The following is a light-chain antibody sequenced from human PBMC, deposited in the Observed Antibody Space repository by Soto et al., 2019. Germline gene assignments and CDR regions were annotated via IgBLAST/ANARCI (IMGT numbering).Light chain of an antibody. CDR2: DAS. CDR1: QSVSGW. CDR3: QQYNSYAWT. V-gene: IGKV1-5*01. J-gene: IGKJ1*01. Sequence: DIQTTQSPSTLSASVGDTVTVTCRASQSVSGWLAWYQQKPGKAPKLLIYDASSLESGVPSRFSGSGSGTEFSLTISSLQPDDFATYYCQQYNSYAWTFGQGTKVDIK.